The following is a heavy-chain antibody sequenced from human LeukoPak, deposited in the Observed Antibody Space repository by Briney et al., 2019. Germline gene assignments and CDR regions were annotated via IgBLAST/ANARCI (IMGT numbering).Heavy chain of an antibody. D-gene: IGHD6-13*01. CDR2: VYYSGST. V-gene: IGHV4-39*07. Sequence: PSETLSLTCTVSGDSIRNSNCYWGWIRQPPGKGLEWIGSVYYSGSTYYSPSLKSRVTISVDTSKNQFSLKLSSVTAADTAVYYCARDRPGGSSLDYWGQGTLVTVSS. CDR3: ARDRPGGSSLDY. CDR1: GDSIRNSNCY. J-gene: IGHJ4*02.